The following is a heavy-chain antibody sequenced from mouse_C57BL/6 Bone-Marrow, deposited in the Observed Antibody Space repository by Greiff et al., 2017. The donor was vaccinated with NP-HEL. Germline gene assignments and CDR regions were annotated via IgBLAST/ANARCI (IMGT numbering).Heavy chain of an antibody. CDR2: IIPNYGTT. D-gene: IGHD2-10*01. V-gene: IGHV1-39*01. Sequence: EVQLQQSGPELVNPGASVKISCKASGYSFSDYNFNWVKRRNGERLVWIGVIIPNYGTTSFNQKFLVKATLTVDQSSSTAYMQLNSLTSEDSAVYYCASPYYEGMDYWGQGTSVTVSS. J-gene: IGHJ4*01. CDR3: ASPYYEGMDY. CDR1: GYSFSDYN.